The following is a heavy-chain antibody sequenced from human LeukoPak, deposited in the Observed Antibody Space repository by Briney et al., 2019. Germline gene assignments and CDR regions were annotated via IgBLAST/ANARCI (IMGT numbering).Heavy chain of an antibody. V-gene: IGHV3-23*01. CDR1: GFTFSSYA. CDR2: ISSGGGST. D-gene: IGHD6-19*01. J-gene: IGHJ4*02. CDR3: AKVLSSGGHWFDY. Sequence: TGGSLRLSRAASGFTFSSYATTWVRQAPGKGLEWVSGISSGGGSTYYADSMKGRFTISRDNSENTLYLQMNSLRAEDTAVYYCAKVLSSGGHWFDYWGQGSLVTVSS.